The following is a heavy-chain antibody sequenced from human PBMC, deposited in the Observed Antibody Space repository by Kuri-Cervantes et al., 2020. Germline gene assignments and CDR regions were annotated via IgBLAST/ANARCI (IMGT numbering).Heavy chain of an antibody. V-gene: IGHV1-2*02. Sequence: ASVQASCKASGYTFPSYYMHWVRQAPGQGLEWMGWINPNSGGTNYAQKFQGRVTMTRDTSISTAYMELSRLRSDDTAVYYCATSIVVVPAASYYYYYYGMDVWGQGTTVTVSS. D-gene: IGHD2-2*01. CDR2: INPNSGGT. CDR1: GYTFPSYY. CDR3: ATSIVVVPAASYYYYYYGMDV. J-gene: IGHJ6*02.